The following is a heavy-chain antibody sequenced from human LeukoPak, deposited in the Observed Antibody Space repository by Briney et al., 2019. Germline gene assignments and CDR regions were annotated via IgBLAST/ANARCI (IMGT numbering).Heavy chain of an antibody. D-gene: IGHD3-22*01. CDR2: INPNSGVT. J-gene: IGHJ4*02. CDR3: ARGGVITTFAGPTHDY. Sequence: ASVKVSCKASTYTFTGYYMHWVRQAPGQGLEWMGWINPNSGVTNYAQKFQGRVSMTRGTSISTVYMELTRLRSDDTAVYYCARGGVITTFAGPTHDYWGQGTLVTVSS. V-gene: IGHV1-2*02. CDR1: TYTFTGYY.